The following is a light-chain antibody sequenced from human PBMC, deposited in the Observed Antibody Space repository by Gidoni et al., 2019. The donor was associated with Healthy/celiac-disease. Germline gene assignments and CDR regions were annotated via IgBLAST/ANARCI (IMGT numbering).Light chain of an antibody. CDR3: QSADSSGTYVV. J-gene: IGLJ2*01. Sequence: SSSLTQPPSVSVSPGQTARITCSGDALPKQYAYWYQQKPGQAPVLGIYKDSERPAGIPERFSGSSSGTTVTLTISGVQAEDEADYYCQSADSSGTYVVFGGGTKLTVL. CDR1: ALPKQY. V-gene: IGLV3-25*03. CDR2: KDS.